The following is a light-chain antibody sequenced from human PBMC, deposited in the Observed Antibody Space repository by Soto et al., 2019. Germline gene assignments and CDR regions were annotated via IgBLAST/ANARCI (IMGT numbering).Light chain of an antibody. CDR1: QSISSY. Sequence: DIQMTQSPYSLSASVGDRVTITCRASQSISSYLNWYQQKPGKAPELLIYAASSLQSGVPSRFSGNGSGTDFTLTISSLQPEDFATYYCQQSYTTPLTFGGGTKVEIK. CDR2: AAS. J-gene: IGKJ4*01. CDR3: QQSYTTPLT. V-gene: IGKV1-39*01.